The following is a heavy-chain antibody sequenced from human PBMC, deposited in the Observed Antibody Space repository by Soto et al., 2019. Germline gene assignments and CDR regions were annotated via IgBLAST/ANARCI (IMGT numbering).Heavy chain of an antibody. D-gene: IGHD3-10*01. J-gene: IGHJ4*02. V-gene: IGHV3-11*01. CDR3: ATYYYGSGSYFDY. Sequence: GGSLRLSCAASGFTFSDYYMTWIRQAPGKGLEWVSYIGTTSNTIYYTDSVKGRFTISRDNAKNSLYLQMNSLRAEDTAVYYCATYYYGSGSYFDYWGQGTLVTVSS. CDR2: IGTTSNTI. CDR1: GFTFSDYY.